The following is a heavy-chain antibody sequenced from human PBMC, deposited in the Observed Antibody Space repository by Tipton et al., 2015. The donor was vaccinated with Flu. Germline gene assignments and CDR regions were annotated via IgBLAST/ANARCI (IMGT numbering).Heavy chain of an antibody. CDR3: ARQGSGSYYPFDC. D-gene: IGHD3-10*01. V-gene: IGHV4-59*08. CDR2: IYYSGTT. CDR1: GGSISSSY. J-gene: IGHJ4*02. Sequence: TLSLTCTVSGGSISSSYWSWIRQPPGKGLEWIAYIYYSGTTNYNPSLKSRVTISVDTSKNQFSLKLSSVTAADTAVYYCARQGSGSYYPFDCWGQGTLVTVSS.